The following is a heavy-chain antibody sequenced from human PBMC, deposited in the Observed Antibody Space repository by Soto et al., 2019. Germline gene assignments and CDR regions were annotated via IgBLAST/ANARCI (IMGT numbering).Heavy chain of an antibody. V-gene: IGHV3-23*01. Sequence: GGSLRLSCAASGFTFSSYAMSWVRQAPGKGLEWISAISGGGTGTFSADSVRGRFTISRDNSKNTLYLQMNSLRAEDTAVYYCAKEGPLYGSGYYFDSWGQGTLVTVSS. CDR2: ISGGGTGT. CDR3: AKEGPLYGSGYYFDS. CDR1: GFTFSSYA. J-gene: IGHJ4*02. D-gene: IGHD3-10*01.